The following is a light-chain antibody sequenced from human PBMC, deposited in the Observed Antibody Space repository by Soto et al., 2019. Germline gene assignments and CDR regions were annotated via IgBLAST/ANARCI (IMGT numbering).Light chain of an antibody. V-gene: IGKV1-9*01. CDR3: KQLNSYPFT. J-gene: IGKJ3*01. CDR1: QGISSY. CDR2: APS. Sequence: DIQLTQSPSFLSASVGDRVTITCRASQGISSYLAWYQQKPGKAPKLLIYAPSILQSGVPSRFSGSGSGTEFTLTISSLQPEDFATYCCKQLNSYPFTFGPGTKVDIK.